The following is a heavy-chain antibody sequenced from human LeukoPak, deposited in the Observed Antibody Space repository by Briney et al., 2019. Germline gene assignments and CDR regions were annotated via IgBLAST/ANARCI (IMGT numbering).Heavy chain of an antibody. CDR3: ARDSIAARPPYYYYGMDV. CDR1: GGSISSSNW. D-gene: IGHD6-6*01. V-gene: IGHV4-4*02. Sequence: PSGTLSLTCAVSGGSISSSNWWSWVRQPPGKGLEWIGEIYHSGSTNYNPSLKSRVTISVDKSKNQFSRKLSSVTAADTAVYYCARDSIAARPPYYYYGMDVWGQGTTVTVSS. J-gene: IGHJ6*02. CDR2: IYHSGST.